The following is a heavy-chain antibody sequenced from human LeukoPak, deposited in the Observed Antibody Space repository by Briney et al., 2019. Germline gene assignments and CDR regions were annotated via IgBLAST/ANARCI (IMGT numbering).Heavy chain of an antibody. V-gene: IGHV1-18*01. D-gene: IGHD5-18*01. CDR1: GYTFTSYG. CDR3: ARGREGYSYGWGYYYYYMDV. Sequence: ASVKVSCKASGYTFTSYGISWVRQAPGQGLEWMGWISAYNGNTNYAQKLQGRVTMTTDTSTSTAYMELRSLRSDDTAVYYCARGREGYSYGWGYYYYYMDVWGKGTTVTVSS. CDR2: ISAYNGNT. J-gene: IGHJ6*03.